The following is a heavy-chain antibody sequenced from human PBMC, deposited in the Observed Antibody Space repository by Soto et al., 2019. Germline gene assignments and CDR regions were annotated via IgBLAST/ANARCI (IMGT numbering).Heavy chain of an antibody. V-gene: IGHV3-30*18. J-gene: IGHJ4*02. Sequence: GGSLRLSCAASGFTFNTYGMYWVRQAPDKGLEWVAAISYDGSNKYHADSAKGRFTISRDNSKNTLYLQMNSLRVEDTAVYYCAKDIVRYTYGACDYWGQGALVTVSS. CDR2: ISYDGSNK. D-gene: IGHD5-18*01. CDR3: AKDIVRYTYGACDY. CDR1: GFTFNTYG.